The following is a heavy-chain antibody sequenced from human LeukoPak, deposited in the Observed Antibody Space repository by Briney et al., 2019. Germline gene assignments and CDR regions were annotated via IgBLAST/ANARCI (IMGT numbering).Heavy chain of an antibody. CDR3: ARGDGHYDSSGPSSY. V-gene: IGHV3-64*01. CDR1: GFTFSSYA. CDR2: ISSNGGST. J-gene: IGHJ4*02. Sequence: GRSLRLSCAASGFTFSSYAMHWVRQAPGKGLEYVSAISSNGGSTYYANSVKGRFTISRDNSKNTLYLQMGSLRAEDMAVYYCARGDGHYDSSGPSSYWGQGTLVTVSS. D-gene: IGHD3-22*01.